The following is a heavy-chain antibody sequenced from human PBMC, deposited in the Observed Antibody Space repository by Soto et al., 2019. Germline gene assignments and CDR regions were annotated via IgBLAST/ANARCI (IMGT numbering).Heavy chain of an antibody. V-gene: IGHV3-33*01. CDR2: IWYDGSNK. D-gene: IGHD3-9*01. CDR3: AASNYDILTGYPWGFDP. J-gene: IGHJ5*02. Sequence: QVQLVESGGGVVQPGRSLRLSCAASGFTFSSYGMHWVRQAPGKGLEWVAVIWYDGSNKYYADSVKGRFTISRDNSKNTLYLQMNRLRAEDTAVYYCAASNYDILTGYPWGFDPWGQGTLVTVSS. CDR1: GFTFSSYG.